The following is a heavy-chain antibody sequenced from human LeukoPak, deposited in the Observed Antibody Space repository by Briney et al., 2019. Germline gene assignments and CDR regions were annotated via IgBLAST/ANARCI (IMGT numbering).Heavy chain of an antibody. CDR2: ISSSRTYI. J-gene: IGHJ4*02. CDR3: ARGSSGSYYTLFDY. V-gene: IGHV3-21*01. Sequence: PGGSLRLSCAASGFTFSSYAMSWVRQAPGKGLEWVSSISSSRTYIYYADSLKGRFTISRDNAKNSLYLQMNSLRAEDTAVYYCARGSSGSYYTLFDYWGQGTLVTVSS. CDR1: GFTFSSYA. D-gene: IGHD3-10*01.